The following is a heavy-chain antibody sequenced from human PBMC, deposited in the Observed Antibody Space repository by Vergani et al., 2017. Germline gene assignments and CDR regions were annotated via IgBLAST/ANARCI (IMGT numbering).Heavy chain of an antibody. Sequence: QVQLVQSGAEVKKPGSSVKVSCKASGGTFSSYAISWVRQAPGQGLEWMGGIIPIFGTANYAQKFQGRVTITADESTSTAYMELISLRSEDTAVYYCARAPYYYDSGGYPWFDPWGQGTLVTVSS. V-gene: IGHV1-69*01. J-gene: IGHJ5*02. CDR1: GGTFSSYA. CDR2: IIPIFGTA. D-gene: IGHD3-22*01. CDR3: ARAPYYYDSGGYPWFDP.